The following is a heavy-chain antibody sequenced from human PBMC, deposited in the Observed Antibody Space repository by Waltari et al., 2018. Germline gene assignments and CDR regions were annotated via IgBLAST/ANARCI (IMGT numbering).Heavy chain of an antibody. Sequence: VQLVESGGGLVQPGGSLRLSCAASGFTFSSYSMNWVRQAPVKGLEWVAFIRYDGSNKYYADSVKGRFTISRDNSKNTLYLQMNSLRAEDTAVYYCARDGGEYSYAVGGWFDPWGQGTLVTVSA. V-gene: IGHV3-30*02. J-gene: IGHJ5*02. CDR1: GFTFSSYS. CDR3: ARDGGEYSYAVGGWFDP. CDR2: IRYDGSNK. D-gene: IGHD5-18*01.